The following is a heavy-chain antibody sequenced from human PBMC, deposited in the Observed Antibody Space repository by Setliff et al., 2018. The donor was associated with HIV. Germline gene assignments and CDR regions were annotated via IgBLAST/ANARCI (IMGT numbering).Heavy chain of an antibody. Sequence: NPSETLSLTCAVFGGSFTDIGGSFTDYYWIWIRQPPGKGLEWIGEINHSGSTHYNPSLKSRFTISVDTSKNQFSLNLSSVTAADTAVYYCARHGAFYYYYYMDVWGKGTTVTVSS. CDR1: GGSFTDIGGSFTDYY. CDR2: INHSGST. J-gene: IGHJ6*03. CDR3: ARHGAFYYYYYMDV. V-gene: IGHV4-34*01.